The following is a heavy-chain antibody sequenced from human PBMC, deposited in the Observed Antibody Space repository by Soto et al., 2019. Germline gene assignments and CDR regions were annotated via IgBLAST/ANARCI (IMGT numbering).Heavy chain of an antibody. J-gene: IGHJ6*02. D-gene: IGHD2-15*01. CDR2: IIPIFGTA. Sequence: QVQLVQSGAEVKKPGSSVKVSCKAPGGTFSSYAISWVRQAPGQGLEWMGGIIPIFGTANYAQKFQGRVTITADESTSTGYMELSSLRSEDTAVYYCARSQGGSSSLDIYYYYDYGMDVWGQGTTVTVSS. V-gene: IGHV1-69*01. CDR1: GGTFSSYA. CDR3: ARSQGGSSSLDIYYYYDYGMDV.